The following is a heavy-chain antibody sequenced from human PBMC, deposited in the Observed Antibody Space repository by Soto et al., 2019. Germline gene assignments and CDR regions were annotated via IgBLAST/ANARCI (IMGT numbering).Heavy chain of an antibody. CDR1: GFTFSHYA. CDR2: ISYNTNEK. D-gene: IGHD3-3*02. CDR3: ARHLNHNPMDV. V-gene: IGHV3-30-3*01. J-gene: IGHJ6*02. Sequence: QVQLVESGGGVVQPGRSVRLSCAASGFTFSHYAMHWVRQAPGKGLEWVAVISYNTNEKSYADSVKGRFTISRDNSKNTLDLQMNNVRPEDTAVYYCARHLNHNPMDVRGQGTTVTVSS.